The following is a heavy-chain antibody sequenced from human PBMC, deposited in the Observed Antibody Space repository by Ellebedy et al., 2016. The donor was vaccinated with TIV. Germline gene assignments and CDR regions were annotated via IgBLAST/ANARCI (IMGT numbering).Heavy chain of an antibody. CDR1: GFTFSDHH. V-gene: IGHV3-72*01. J-gene: IGHJ2*01. D-gene: IGHD1-7*01. Sequence: GESLKISCAASGFTFSDHHMDWVRQAPGKGLEWVGFIRGKTYGGTTEYAGSVKGRFSISRDDSKNSLYLQMNSLKTEDTAVYYCARERNYYFDLWGRGTLVTVSS. CDR2: IRGKTYGGTT. CDR3: ARERNYYFDL.